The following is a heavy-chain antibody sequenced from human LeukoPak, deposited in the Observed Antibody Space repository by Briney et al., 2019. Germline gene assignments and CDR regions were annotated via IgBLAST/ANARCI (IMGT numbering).Heavy chain of an antibody. Sequence: PSETLSLTCAVYGGSFSGYYWSWIRQPPAKGLEWIGEINHSGSTNYNPSLKSRVTISVDTSKNQFSLKLSSVTAADTAVYYCARAMAAAGTGGDDYWGQGTLVTVSS. CDR1: GGSFSGYY. D-gene: IGHD6-13*01. J-gene: IGHJ4*02. CDR2: INHSGST. CDR3: ARAMAAAGTGGDDY. V-gene: IGHV4-34*01.